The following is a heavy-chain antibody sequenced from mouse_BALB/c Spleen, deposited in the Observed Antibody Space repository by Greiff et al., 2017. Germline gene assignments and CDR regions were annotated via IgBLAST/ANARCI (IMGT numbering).Heavy chain of an antibody. CDR1: GFTFSDYY. CDR2: ISDGGSYT. J-gene: IGHJ2*01. CDR3: ARGAGGFDY. Sequence: EVKVVESGGGLVKPGGSLKLSCAASGFTFSDYYMYWVRQTPEKRLEWVATISDGGSYTYYPDSVKGRFTISRDNAKNNLYLQMSSLKSEDTAMYYCARGAGGFDYWGQGTTLTVSS. V-gene: IGHV5-4*02.